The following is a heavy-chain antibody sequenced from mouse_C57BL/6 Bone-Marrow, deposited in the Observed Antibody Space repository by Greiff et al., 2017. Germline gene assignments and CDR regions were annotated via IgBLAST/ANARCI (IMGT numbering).Heavy chain of an antibody. CDR1: GFTFSDFY. V-gene: IGHV7-1*01. CDR3: ARDVYYRNYVGAMDY. CDR2: SRNKANDYTT. J-gene: IGHJ4*01. D-gene: IGHD2-1*01. Sequence: EVQVVESGGGLVQSGRSLRLSCATSGFTFSDFYMEWVRQAPGKGLAWIAASRNKANDYTTEYSASVKGRFIVSRDTSQSILYLQMNALRAEDTAIYYCARDVYYRNYVGAMDYWGQGTSVTVSS.